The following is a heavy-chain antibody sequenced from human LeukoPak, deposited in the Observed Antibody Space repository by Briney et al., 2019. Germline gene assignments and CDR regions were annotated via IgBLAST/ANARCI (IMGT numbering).Heavy chain of an antibody. Sequence: GGSLRLSCAVSGFTFSNFWMSWFRQAPGRGLEWVANIHPEGNEKYHVESVKGRFTISRDNAKNSLFLQMNGLRVEDTAVYYCARGDDFSGDHWGQGTLVTVSS. D-gene: IGHD1-1*01. J-gene: IGHJ4*02. CDR2: IHPEGNEK. V-gene: IGHV3-7*04. CDR3: ARGDDFSGDH. CDR1: GFTFSNFW.